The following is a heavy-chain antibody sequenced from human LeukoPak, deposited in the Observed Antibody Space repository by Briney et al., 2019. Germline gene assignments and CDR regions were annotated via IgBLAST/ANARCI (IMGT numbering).Heavy chain of an antibody. Sequence: PGGSLRLSRAASGFTVSTNYMSWVRQAPGKGLEWVSVVYGGNTSYYADSVKGRFTISRDTSKNTVHLQMNSLRTEDTAVYYCARAYGSNSNDYWGQGTLVTVSS. CDR1: GFTVSTNY. D-gene: IGHD6-13*01. CDR3: ARAYGSNSNDY. CDR2: VYGGNTS. J-gene: IGHJ4*02. V-gene: IGHV3-66*02.